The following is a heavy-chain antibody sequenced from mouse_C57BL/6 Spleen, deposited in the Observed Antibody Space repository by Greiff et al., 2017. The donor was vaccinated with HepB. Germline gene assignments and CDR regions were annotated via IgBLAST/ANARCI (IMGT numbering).Heavy chain of an antibody. CDR1: GYSITSGYY. V-gene: IGHV3-6*01. CDR2: ISYDGSN. Sequence: EVQRVESGPGLVKPSQSLSLTCSVTGYSITSGYYWNWIRQFPGNKLEWMGYISYDGSNNYNPSLKNRISITRDTSKNQFFLKLNSVTTEDTVTYYCARDNYYGSSYDWYFDVWGTGTTVTVSS. CDR3: ARDNYYGSSYDWYFDV. J-gene: IGHJ1*03. D-gene: IGHD1-1*01.